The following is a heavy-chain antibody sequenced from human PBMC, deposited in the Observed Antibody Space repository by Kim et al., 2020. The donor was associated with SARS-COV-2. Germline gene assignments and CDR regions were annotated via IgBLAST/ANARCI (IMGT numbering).Heavy chain of an antibody. CDR1: GFTFSNAW. CDR2: IKSKTDGGTT. J-gene: IGHJ4*02. V-gene: IGHV3-15*01. Sequence: GGSLRLSCAASGFTFSNAWMSWVRQAPGKGLEWVGRIKSKTDGGTTDYAAPVKGRFTISRDDSKNTLYLQMNSLKTEDTAVYYCTTEVYDILIGNYCTSYFDYWGQGTLVTVSS. D-gene: IGHD3-9*01. CDR3: TTEVYDILIGNYCTSYFDY.